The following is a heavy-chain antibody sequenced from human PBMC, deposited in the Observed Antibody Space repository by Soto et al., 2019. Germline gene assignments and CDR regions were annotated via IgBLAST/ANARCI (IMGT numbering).Heavy chain of an antibody. Sequence: QVQLGESGGGVVQPGRSLRLSCVASGFMFDSYGMHWVRQAPGKGLEWVAIILYDGSEKYHADSVKGRFTISRDNSKNTLYLQMNSLSAEDTALYYCAREPGRIAVAGFDYWGQGTLVTVSS. J-gene: IGHJ4*02. CDR3: AREPGRIAVAGFDY. D-gene: IGHD6-19*01. V-gene: IGHV3-33*01. CDR2: ILYDGSEK. CDR1: GFMFDSYG.